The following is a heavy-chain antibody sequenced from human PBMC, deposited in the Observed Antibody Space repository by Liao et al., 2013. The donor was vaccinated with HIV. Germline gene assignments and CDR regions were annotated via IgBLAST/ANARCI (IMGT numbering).Heavy chain of an antibody. Sequence: QVQLHQWGAGLLKPSKTLSLTCAVYGGSFSGYYWSWIRQPPGKGLEWIGEINHSGSTNYNPSLKSRVTISVDTSKNQFSLNLNSVTAADTAVYYCARGGDLDAFDIWGQGTMVTVSS. J-gene: IGHJ3*02. V-gene: IGHV4-34*01. CDR1: GGSFSGYY. CDR3: ARGGDLDAFDI. CDR2: INHSGST.